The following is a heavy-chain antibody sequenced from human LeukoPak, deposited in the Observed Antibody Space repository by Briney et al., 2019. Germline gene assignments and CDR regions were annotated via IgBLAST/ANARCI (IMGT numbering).Heavy chain of an antibody. V-gene: IGHV3-15*01. J-gene: IGHJ3*02. CDR1: GFTFSNAW. Sequence: PGGSLRLSCAASGFTFSNAWMSWVRQAPGKGLEWVGRIKSKTDGGTTDYAAPVKGRFTISRDDSTNTLYMQMNSLKTEDTAVYYCTTFMITFGGVIADHDAFDIWGQGTMVTVSS. CDR3: TTFMITFGGVIADHDAFDI. CDR2: IKSKTDGGTT. D-gene: IGHD3-16*02.